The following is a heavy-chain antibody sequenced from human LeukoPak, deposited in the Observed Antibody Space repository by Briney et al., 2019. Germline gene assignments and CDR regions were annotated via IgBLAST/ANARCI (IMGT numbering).Heavy chain of an antibody. CDR2: IKPNSGGT. Sequence: ASVKVSCKASGYTFTDYYMHWVRQAPGQGLEWMGWIKPNSGGTNYAQKFQGRVTMTRDTSISTAYMELSRLRSDDTAVYYCARDQVGSSPGGYWGQGTLVTVSS. CDR3: ARDQVGSSPGGY. D-gene: IGHD1-26*01. J-gene: IGHJ4*02. V-gene: IGHV1-2*02. CDR1: GYTFTDYY.